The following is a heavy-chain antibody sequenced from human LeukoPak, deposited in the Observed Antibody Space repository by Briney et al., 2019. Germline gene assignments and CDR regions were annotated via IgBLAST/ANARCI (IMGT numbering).Heavy chain of an antibody. D-gene: IGHD3-10*01. V-gene: IGHV4-61*02. Sequence: SETLSLTCTVSVGSISSGSYYWSWIRQPAGKGLEWIGRIYTSGSTNYNPSLKSRVTISVDTSKNQFSLKLSSVTAAATAVYYCARGSRGGSFDPWGQGTLVTVSS. CDR3: ARGSRGGSFDP. J-gene: IGHJ5*02. CDR1: VGSISSGSYY. CDR2: IYTSGST.